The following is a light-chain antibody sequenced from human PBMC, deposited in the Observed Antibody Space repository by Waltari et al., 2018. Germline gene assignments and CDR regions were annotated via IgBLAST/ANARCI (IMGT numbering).Light chain of an antibody. V-gene: IGKV3-15*01. CDR2: GAS. CDR1: QSVSSK. J-gene: IGKJ1*01. CDR3: QQYNNWPPWWT. Sequence: EIVMTQSPATLSVSPGERATLSCRASQSVSSKLAWYQQKPGQAPMLLIYGASTRATGIPARFSGSGSGPEFTLTISSLQYEDFAVYYCQQYNNWPPWWTFGQGTKVEIK.